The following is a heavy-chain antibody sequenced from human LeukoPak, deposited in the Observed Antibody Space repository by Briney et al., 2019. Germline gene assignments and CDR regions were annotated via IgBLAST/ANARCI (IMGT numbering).Heavy chain of an antibody. CDR2: IYYSGST. Sequence: SETLSLTCTVSGGSISSGGYYWSWIRQHPGKGLEWIGYIYYSGSTYYNLSLKSRVTISVDTSKNQFSLKLSSVTAADTAVYYCARGLHCSSTSCHIRGLGYWGQGTLVTVSS. V-gene: IGHV4-31*03. J-gene: IGHJ4*02. D-gene: IGHD2-2*02. CDR3: ARGLHCSSTSCHIRGLGY. CDR1: GGSISSGGYY.